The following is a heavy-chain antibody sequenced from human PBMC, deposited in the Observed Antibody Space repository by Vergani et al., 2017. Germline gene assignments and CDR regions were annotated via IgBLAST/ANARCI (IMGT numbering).Heavy chain of an antibody. J-gene: IGHJ4*02. CDR2: INHSGST. CDR1: GGSFSGYY. Sequence: QVQLQQWGAGLLKPSETLSLTCAVYGGSFSGYYWSWIRQPPGKGLEWIWEINHSGSTNYNPSLKSRVTISVDTSKNQFSLKLSSVTAADTAVYYCAREDRDYSNYHDYWGQGTLVTVSS. D-gene: IGHD4-11*01. V-gene: IGHV4-34*01. CDR3: AREDRDYSNYHDY.